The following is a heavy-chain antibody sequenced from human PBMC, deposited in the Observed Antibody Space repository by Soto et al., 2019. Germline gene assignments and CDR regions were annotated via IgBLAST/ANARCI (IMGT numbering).Heavy chain of an antibody. Sequence: QVQLVQSGAEVKGPGASVKISCKASGYTFTNFFIHWVRQAPGQGLEWMGIINPGGGSTDYAQKFKGRVTLTRDAPTNTVHMELSRLRSEDPAVYYCARDLGSLVAVAGTCYFDYWGQGTLVTVSS. CDR2: INPGGGST. CDR3: ARDLGSLVAVAGTCYFDY. D-gene: IGHD6-19*01. V-gene: IGHV1-46*01. CDR1: GYTFTNFF. J-gene: IGHJ4*02.